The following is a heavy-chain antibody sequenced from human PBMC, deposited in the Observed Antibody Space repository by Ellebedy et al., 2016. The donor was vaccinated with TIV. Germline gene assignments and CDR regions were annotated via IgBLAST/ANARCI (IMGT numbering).Heavy chain of an antibody. Sequence: SETLSLTXTVSGGSISSSSYYWGWIRQPPGKGLEWIGCIYYSGSTYYNPSLKSRVTISVDTSKTQFSLKLSSVTAADTAVYYCARRAEIVVVPYGMDVWGQGTTVTVSS. J-gene: IGHJ6*02. CDR3: ARRAEIVVVPYGMDV. CDR1: GGSISSSSYY. CDR2: IYYSGST. D-gene: IGHD2-2*01. V-gene: IGHV4-39*01.